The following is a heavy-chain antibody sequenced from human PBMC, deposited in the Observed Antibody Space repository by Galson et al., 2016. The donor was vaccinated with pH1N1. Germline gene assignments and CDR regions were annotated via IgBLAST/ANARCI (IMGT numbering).Heavy chain of an antibody. J-gene: IGHJ4*02. V-gene: IGHV3-74*01. CDR2: IDNDGRGT. D-gene: IGHD2-8*01. CDR1: GFPFSDYW. Sequence: SLRLSCAASGFPFSDYWMHWVRQAPGKGLVWVARIDNDGRGTSHADSVRGRFAISRDNAENMLYLQMNSLRTDDTAVYYCARKWWGIDYWGQGALVTVSS. CDR3: ARKWWGIDY.